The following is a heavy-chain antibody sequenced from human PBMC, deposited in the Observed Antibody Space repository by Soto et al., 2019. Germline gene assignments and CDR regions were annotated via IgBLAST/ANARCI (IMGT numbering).Heavy chain of an antibody. CDR2: ISGSGVST. CDR1: GFTFSSYA. D-gene: IGHD2-8*01. V-gene: IGHV3-23*01. CDR3: AKSCTNGVCYIDY. Sequence: GGSLRLSCAASGFTFSSYAMSWVRQAPGKGLEWVSAISGSGVSTYYADSVKGRFTISRDNSKNTLYLQMNSLRAEDKAVYYCAKSCTNGVCYIDYWGQGTLVTVSS. J-gene: IGHJ4*02.